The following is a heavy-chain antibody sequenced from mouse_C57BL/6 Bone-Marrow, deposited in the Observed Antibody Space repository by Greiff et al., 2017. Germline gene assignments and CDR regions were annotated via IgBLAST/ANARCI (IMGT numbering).Heavy chain of an antibody. J-gene: IGHJ1*03. Sequence: VKLVESGAELARPGASVKLSCKASGYTFTSYGISWVKQRTGQGLEWIGEIYPSSGNTYYNEKFKGKATLTVDKSSSTAYMELRSLTSEDSAVFFCPLLRYPWYFDVWGTGTTVTVSS. D-gene: IGHD1-1*01. V-gene: IGHV1-81*01. CDR2: IYPSSGNT. CDR1: GYTFTSYG. CDR3: PLLRYPWYFDV.